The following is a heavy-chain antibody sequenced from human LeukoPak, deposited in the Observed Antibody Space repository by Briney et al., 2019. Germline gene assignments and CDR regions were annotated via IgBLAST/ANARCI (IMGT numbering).Heavy chain of an antibody. CDR2: ISSSSSHI. J-gene: IGHJ4*02. CDR3: ARAGPIDTYYYGSGSYPWDY. CDR1: GFTFSSYS. Sequence: PGGSLRLSCAASGFTFSSYSMNWARQAPGKGLEWVSAISSSSSHIYYTDSVKGRFTNSRDNAENSLYLQMTSLRAEDTAVYYCARAGPIDTYYYGSGSYPWDYWGQGTLVTVSS. D-gene: IGHD3-10*01. V-gene: IGHV3-21*01.